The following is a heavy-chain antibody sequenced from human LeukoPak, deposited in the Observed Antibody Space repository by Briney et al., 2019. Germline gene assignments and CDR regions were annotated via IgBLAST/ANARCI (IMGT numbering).Heavy chain of an antibody. J-gene: IGHJ4*02. Sequence: ASVKVSCKASGYTFTSYYMHWVRQAPGQGLEWMGIINPSGGSTSYAQKFQGRVTMTRDTSTSTAYMELSSLRSEDTAVYYCARLEGSWYYFDYWGQGTLVTVSS. D-gene: IGHD6-13*01. V-gene: IGHV1-46*01. CDR2: INPSGGST. CDR3: ARLEGSWYYFDY. CDR1: GYTFTSYY.